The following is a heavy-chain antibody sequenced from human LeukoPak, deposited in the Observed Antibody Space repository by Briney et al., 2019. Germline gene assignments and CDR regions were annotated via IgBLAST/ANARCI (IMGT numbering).Heavy chain of an antibody. D-gene: IGHD3-10*01. CDR3: ARDSEHYYGLGNYYKYYYYMDV. V-gene: IGHV1-69*13. CDR1: GGTFSSYA. Sequence: ASVKVSCKASGGTFSSYAISWVRQAPGQGLEWMGGIIPIFGTANYAQKFQGRVTITADESTSTAYMELSSLRFEDTAVYYCARDSEHYYGLGNYYKYYYYMDVWGKGTTVTISS. J-gene: IGHJ6*03. CDR2: IIPIFGTA.